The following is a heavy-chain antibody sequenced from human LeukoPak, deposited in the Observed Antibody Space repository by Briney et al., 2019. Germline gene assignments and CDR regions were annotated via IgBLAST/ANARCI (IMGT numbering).Heavy chain of an antibody. CDR2: IRYDGSNK. D-gene: IGHD3-22*01. J-gene: IGHJ4*02. CDR1: GFTLSSYG. Sequence: GGSLRLSCAASGFTLSSYGMHWVRQAPGKGLEWVAFIRYDGSNKYYADSVKGRFTISRDNSKNTLYLQMNSLRAEDTAVYYCAKDGLYYYDSSGHLDYWGQGTLVTVSS. CDR3: AKDGLYYYDSSGHLDY. V-gene: IGHV3-30*02.